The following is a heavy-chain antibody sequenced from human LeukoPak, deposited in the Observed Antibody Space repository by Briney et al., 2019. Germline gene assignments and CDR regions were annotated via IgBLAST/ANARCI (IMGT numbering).Heavy chain of an antibody. CDR1: GFTFSSYW. V-gene: IGHV3-74*01. Sequence: GGSLRLSCAASGFTFSSYWMHWVRQAPGKGLVWVSRINSDGSSTSYADSVKGRFTISRDNAKNTLYPQMNSLRAEDTAVYYCARDKNGSGRLGAFDIWGQGTMVTVSS. CDR2: INSDGSST. CDR3: ARDKNGSGRLGAFDI. D-gene: IGHD3-10*01. J-gene: IGHJ3*02.